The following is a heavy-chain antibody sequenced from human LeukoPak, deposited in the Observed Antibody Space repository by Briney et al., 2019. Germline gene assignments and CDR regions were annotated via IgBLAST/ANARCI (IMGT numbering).Heavy chain of an antibody. V-gene: IGHV1-18*01. CDR3: AKGRRVDADDHFDY. Sequence: ASVKVSCKASGYTFMSYGIHWLRQAPGQGLEWMGWSSVYNGNTNYAQKFQGRVTMTTDTTTSTAYMELRTLMSDDTAVYYCAKGRRVDADDHFDYWGQGTLVAVSS. CDR2: SSVYNGNT. D-gene: IGHD1-1*01. J-gene: IGHJ4*02. CDR1: GYTFMSYG.